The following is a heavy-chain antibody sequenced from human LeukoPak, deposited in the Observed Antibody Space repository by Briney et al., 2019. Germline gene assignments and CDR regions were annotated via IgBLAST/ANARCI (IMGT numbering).Heavy chain of an antibody. J-gene: IGHJ4*02. CDR1: GFTVSSNY. D-gene: IGHD3-10*01. Sequence: GSLRLSCAASGFTVSSNYMSWVRQAPGKGLEWIGEINHSGSTNYNPSLKSRVTISVDTSKNQFSLKLSSVTAADTAVYYCARGSGYYGSGSYPYWGQGTLVTVSS. CDR3: ARGSGYYGSGSYPY. CDR2: INHSGST. V-gene: IGHV4-34*01.